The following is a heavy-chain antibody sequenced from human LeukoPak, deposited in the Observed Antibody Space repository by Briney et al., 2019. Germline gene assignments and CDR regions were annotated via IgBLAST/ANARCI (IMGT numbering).Heavy chain of an antibody. J-gene: IGHJ6*02. CDR2: INPNSGGT. V-gene: IGHV1-2*04. Sequence: GASVKVSCKASGYTFTGYYMHWVRQAPGQGLEWMGWINPNSGGTNYAQKFQGWVTMTRDTSISTAYMELSRLRSDDTAVYYCARGGDGTYYYGMDVWGQGTTVTVSS. CDR3: ARGGDGTYYYGMDV. CDR1: GYTFTGYY. D-gene: IGHD3-10*01.